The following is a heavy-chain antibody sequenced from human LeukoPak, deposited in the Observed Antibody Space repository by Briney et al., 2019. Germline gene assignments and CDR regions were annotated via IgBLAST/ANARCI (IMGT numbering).Heavy chain of an antibody. J-gene: IGHJ4*02. D-gene: IGHD1-14*01. CDR2: ISYDGSNK. CDR1: GFTFSSYG. V-gene: IGHV3-30*18. Sequence: GRSLRLSCAASGFTFSSYGMHWVRQAPGKGLEWVAVISYDGSNKYYADSVKGRFTISRDNSKNTLYLRMNSLRAEDTAVYYCAKGLGVPDFDYWGQGTLVTVSS. CDR3: AKGLGVPDFDY.